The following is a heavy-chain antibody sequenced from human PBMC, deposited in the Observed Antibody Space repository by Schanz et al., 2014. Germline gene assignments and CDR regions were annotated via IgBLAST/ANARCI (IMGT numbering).Heavy chain of an antibody. CDR3: ARGGSGSHYRLDY. J-gene: IGHJ4*02. Sequence: EVQLLESGGGLVQPGGSLRLSCAASGFMFSSYGMNWVRQAPGKGLEWVSYISGSSRTIYYADSMKGRFTVSRDNAENALYLQMNSLRAEDTGLYFCARGGSGSHYRLDYWGQGTLVTVSS. CDR2: ISGSSRTI. V-gene: IGHV3-48*01. D-gene: IGHD1-26*01. CDR1: GFMFSSYG.